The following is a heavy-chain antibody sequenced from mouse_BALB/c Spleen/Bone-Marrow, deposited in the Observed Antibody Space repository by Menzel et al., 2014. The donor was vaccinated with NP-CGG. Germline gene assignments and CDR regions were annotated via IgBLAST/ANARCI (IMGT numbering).Heavy chain of an antibody. V-gene: IGHV1-26*01. CDR2: INPNSGDT. J-gene: IGHJ4*01. Sequence: EVHLQQSGPVLVKPGASVKMSCKASGYTFTDYYMKWGKQSHGKSLEWIGDINPNSGDTFYNQKFKGKATLTVDKSSNTAYIQYISLTSEDSAVYFCTRSRAMDNWGQGTSVAVSS. CDR3: TRSRAMDN. CDR1: GYTFTDYY.